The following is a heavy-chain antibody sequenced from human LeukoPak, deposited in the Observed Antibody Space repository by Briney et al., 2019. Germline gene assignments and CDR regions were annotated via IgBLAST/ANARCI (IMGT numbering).Heavy chain of an antibody. CDR3: ARGKNTYYYYMDV. V-gene: IGHV4-30-4*07. CDR2: IYYSGST. J-gene: IGHJ6*03. Sequence: SETLSLTCTVSGGSISSSSYSWSWIRQPPGKGLEWIGYIYYSGSTYYNPSLKSRVTISVDTSKNQFSLKLSSVTAADTAVYYCARGKNTYYYYMDVWGKGTTVTVSS. CDR1: GGSISSSSYS.